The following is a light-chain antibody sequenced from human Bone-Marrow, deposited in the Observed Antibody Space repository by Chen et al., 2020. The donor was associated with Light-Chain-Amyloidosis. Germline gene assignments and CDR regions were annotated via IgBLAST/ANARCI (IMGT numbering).Light chain of an antibody. CDR2: RDT. CDR3: QSADSSGTYEVI. Sequence: SYEPTQPPSVSVSPGQTARITCSGDDLPTKYAYWYQQKPGQAPVLVIHRDTERPSGISERFSGSSSGTTATLTISGVQAEDDADYHCQSADSSGTYEVIFGGGTKLTVL. CDR1: DLPTKY. V-gene: IGLV3-25*03. J-gene: IGLJ2*01.